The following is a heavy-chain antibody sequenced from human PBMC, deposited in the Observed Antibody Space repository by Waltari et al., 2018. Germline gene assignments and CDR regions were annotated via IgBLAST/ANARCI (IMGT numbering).Heavy chain of an antibody. CDR2: IYYSGRT. V-gene: IGHV4-39*07. CDR3: ASGGDRRYFDL. Sequence: QLQLQESGPGLVKPSETLSLTCTVSGGSISSSSYYWGWIRQPPGKGLEWIGSIYYSGRTYYNPSLKSRVTISVDTSKNQFSLKLSSVTAADTAVYYCASGGDRRYFDLWGRGTLVTVSS. J-gene: IGHJ2*01. D-gene: IGHD2-21*01. CDR1: GGSISSSSYY.